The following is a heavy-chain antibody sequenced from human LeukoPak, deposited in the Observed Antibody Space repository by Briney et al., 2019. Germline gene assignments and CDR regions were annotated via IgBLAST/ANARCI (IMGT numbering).Heavy chain of an antibody. V-gene: IGHV4-34*01. Sequence: PSETLSLTCAVYGGSFSDYYWSWIRQSPGKGLEWIGEINHSGFTNYNPSLMGRATISLDTSKNQFSLKLSSVTAADTAVYYCARHKTGNFDYWGQGTLVTVSS. CDR1: GGSFSDYY. CDR2: INHSGFT. CDR3: ARHKTGNFDY. J-gene: IGHJ4*02. D-gene: IGHD7-27*01.